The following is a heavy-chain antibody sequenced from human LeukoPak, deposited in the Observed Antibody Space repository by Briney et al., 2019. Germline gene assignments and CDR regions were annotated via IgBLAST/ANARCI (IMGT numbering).Heavy chain of an antibody. CDR2: IYYSGST. J-gene: IGHJ4*02. D-gene: IGHD6-13*01. CDR3: ARSIAAAGTADY. Sequence: PSENLSLTCTVSGGSISSYYWSWIRQPPGKGLEWIGYIYYSGSTNYNPSLKSRVTISVDTSKNQFSLKLSSVTAADTAVYYCARSIAAAGTADYWGQGTLVTVSS. CDR1: GGSISSYY. V-gene: IGHV4-59*01.